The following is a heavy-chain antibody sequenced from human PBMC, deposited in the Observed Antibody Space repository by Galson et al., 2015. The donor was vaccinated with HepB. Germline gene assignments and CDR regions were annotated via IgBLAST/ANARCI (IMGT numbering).Heavy chain of an antibody. J-gene: IGHJ4*02. CDR3: AKVGQGITMIVVD. CDR2: IWYDGSNK. Sequence: SLRLSCAASGFTFSSYGMHWVRQAPGKGLEWVAVIWYDGSNKYYADSVKGRFTISRDNSKNTLYLQMNSLRAEDTAVYYWAKVGQGITMIVVDWGQGTLVTVSS. CDR1: GFTFSSYG. D-gene: IGHD3-22*01. V-gene: IGHV3-33*06.